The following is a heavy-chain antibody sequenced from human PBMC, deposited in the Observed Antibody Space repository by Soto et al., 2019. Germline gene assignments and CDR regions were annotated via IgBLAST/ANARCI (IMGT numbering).Heavy chain of an antibody. Sequence: TPSHTGADAAGSLSSSRHYWGWTRPPPGKGVEWIGSIYYIGSTYYNRSLKSRVTISVDTSKNQFSLKLSSVPAADTAVYYCARHASSAPDIVVVVAAINWVDPWGQGTLVTI. J-gene: IGHJ5*02. CDR1: AGSLSSSRHY. CDR2: IYYIGST. CDR3: ARHASSAPDIVVVVAAINWVDP. V-gene: IGHV4-39*01. D-gene: IGHD2-15*01.